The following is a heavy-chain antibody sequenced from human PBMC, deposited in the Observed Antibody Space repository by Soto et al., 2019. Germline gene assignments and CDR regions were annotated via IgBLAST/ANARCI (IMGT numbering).Heavy chain of an antibody. CDR2: IYSGGST. CDR3: ARDGASDYYYGMDV. CDR1: GFTVSSNY. D-gene: IGHD3-10*01. J-gene: IGHJ6*02. Sequence: EVQLVETGGGLIQPGGSLRLSCAASGFTVSSNYMRWVRQAPGKGLEWVSVIYSGGSTYYADSVKGRFTISRDNSKNTLYLQMNSLRAEDTAVYYCARDGASDYYYGMDVWGQGTTVTVSS. V-gene: IGHV3-53*02.